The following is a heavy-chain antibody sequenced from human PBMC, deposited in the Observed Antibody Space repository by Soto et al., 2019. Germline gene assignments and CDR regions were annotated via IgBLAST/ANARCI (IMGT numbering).Heavy chain of an antibody. CDR1: GFTFGDYA. J-gene: IGHJ6*02. CDR2: IRSKAYGGTT. V-gene: IGHV3-49*04. CDR3: TRDEFHYYGSGSYYAGMDV. Sequence: PGGSLRLSCTASGFTFGDYAMSWVRQAPGKGLEWVGFIRSKAYGGTTEYAASVEGRFTISRDDSKSIAYLQMNSLKTEDTAVYYCTRDEFHYYGSGSYYAGMDVWGQGTTVTVSS. D-gene: IGHD3-10*01.